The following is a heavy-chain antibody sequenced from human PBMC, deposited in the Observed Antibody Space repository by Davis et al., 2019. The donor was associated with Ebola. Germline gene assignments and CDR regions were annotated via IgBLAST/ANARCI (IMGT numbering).Heavy chain of an antibody. CDR3: ARDRARGYSYGDNGMDV. J-gene: IGHJ6*02. Sequence: GESLKISCAASGFTFSSYAMHWVRQAPGKGLEWVAVISYDGSNKYYADSVKGRFTISRDNSKNTLYLQMNSLRAEDTAVYYCARDRARGYSYGDNGMDVWGQGTTVTVSS. CDR1: GFTFSSYA. V-gene: IGHV3-30-3*01. D-gene: IGHD5-18*01. CDR2: ISYDGSNK.